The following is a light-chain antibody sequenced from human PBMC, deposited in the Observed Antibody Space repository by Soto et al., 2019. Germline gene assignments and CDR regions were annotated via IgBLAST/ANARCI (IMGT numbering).Light chain of an antibody. CDR2: AAS. J-gene: IGKJ1*01. CDR3: QQSYSTLWT. CDR1: QSISSY. Sequence: DSQMTQSPASLSKSVGDRVTITCRASQSISSYLNWYQQKPGKAPKLLIYAASSLQSGVPSRFSGSGSGTDFTLTISSLQTEDFATYYCQQSYSTLWTFGQGTKVDIK. V-gene: IGKV1-39*01.